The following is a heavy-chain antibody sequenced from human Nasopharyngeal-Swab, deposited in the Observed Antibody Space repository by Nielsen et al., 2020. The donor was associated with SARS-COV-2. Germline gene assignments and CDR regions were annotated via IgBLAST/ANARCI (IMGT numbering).Heavy chain of an antibody. V-gene: IGHV3-23*01. CDR3: ARTDSGSYAAYFDY. D-gene: IGHD1-26*01. CDR2: LTSSGGTT. CDR1: GFTFSSRP. Sequence: GESLKISCATSGFTFSSRPMFWVRQAPGKGLEWVSSLTSSGGTTYYADSVRGRFTISRDNSKNTLYLQMDSLRPEDTAVYYCARTDSGSYAAYFDYWGQGTQVTVSS. J-gene: IGHJ4*02.